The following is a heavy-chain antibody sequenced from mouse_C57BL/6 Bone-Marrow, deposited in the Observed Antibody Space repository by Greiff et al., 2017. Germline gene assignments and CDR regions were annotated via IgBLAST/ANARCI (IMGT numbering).Heavy chain of an antibody. CDR1: GYTFTSYW. CDR3: ARRKIGIITTGGYAMDY. V-gene: IGHV1-55*01. D-gene: IGHD1-1*01. J-gene: IGHJ4*01. CDR2: IYPGSGST. Sequence: QVQLQQPGAELVKPGASVTMSCKASGYTFTSYWITWVKQRPGQGLEWIGDIYPGSGSTNYNEKFKSKATLTVDTSSSTAYMQLSSLTSEDSAVYYCARRKIGIITTGGYAMDYWGQGTSVTVSS.